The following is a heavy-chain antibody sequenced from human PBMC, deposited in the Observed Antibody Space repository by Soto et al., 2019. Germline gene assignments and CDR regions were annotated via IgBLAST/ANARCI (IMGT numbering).Heavy chain of an antibody. Sequence: QVQLQESGPGLVKPSGTLSLTCAVSGGSISSSNWWSWVRQPPGKGLEWIGEIYHSGSPNYNPSLKRRVTISVDKSKNQFSLKLSSVTAADTAVYYCARDLGGWSSGWYRQEIWGQGTMVTVSS. CDR2: IYHSGSP. D-gene: IGHD6-19*01. CDR1: GGSISSSNW. CDR3: ARDLGGWSSGWYRQEI. J-gene: IGHJ3*02. V-gene: IGHV4-4*02.